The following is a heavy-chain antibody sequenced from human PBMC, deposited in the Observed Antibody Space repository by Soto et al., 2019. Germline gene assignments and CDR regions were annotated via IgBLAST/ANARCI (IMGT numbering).Heavy chain of an antibody. V-gene: IGHV4-34*01. CDR3: ARASTYYYDSSGYSPYNWFDP. D-gene: IGHD3-22*01. CDR2: VNHSGST. CDR1: GGPFSGVY. J-gene: IGHJ5*02. Sequence: LSLTCAVSGGPFSGVYWSWIRQPPGKGLEWIGGVNHSGSTYYNPSLKSRVTISVDRSKNQFSLKLSSVTAADTAVYYCARASTYYYDSSGYSPYNWFDPWGQGTLVTVSS.